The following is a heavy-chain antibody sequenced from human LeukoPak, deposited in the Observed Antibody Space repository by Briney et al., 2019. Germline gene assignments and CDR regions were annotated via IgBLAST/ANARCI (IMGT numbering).Heavy chain of an antibody. CDR2: INNSGST. Sequence: SETLSLTCTLSGGSISTFYWTWIRQPAGEGLEWIGRINNSGSTNYNPSLRSRVSMSVDRSKNQFSVTLSSVTAADTAVYFCAREGGDPRWLDPWGQGTLVTVSS. J-gene: IGHJ5*02. D-gene: IGHD6-25*01. CDR1: GGSISTFY. V-gene: IGHV4-4*07. CDR3: AREGGDPRWLDP.